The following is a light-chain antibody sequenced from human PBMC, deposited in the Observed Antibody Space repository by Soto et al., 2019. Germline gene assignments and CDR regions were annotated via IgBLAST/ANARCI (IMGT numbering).Light chain of an antibody. CDR3: QQSTSWPPGN. CDR2: DAS. J-gene: IGKJ3*01. V-gene: IGKV3-11*01. Sequence: EIGLTQSPGTLSFSPWWIATLSFRSSQSVGSYLAWYQHKPGHAPRLLIYDASHRATGIPARFSDSGSGTDFTLTISSLEPEDFAVYYCQQSTSWPPGNFGPGTKVDIK. CDR1: QSVGSY.